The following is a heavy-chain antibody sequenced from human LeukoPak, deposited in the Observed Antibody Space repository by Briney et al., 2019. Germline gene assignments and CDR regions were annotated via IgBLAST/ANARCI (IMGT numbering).Heavy chain of an antibody. V-gene: IGHV3-48*01. Sequence: GGSLRLSCAASGFTFSSYSMNWVRQAPGKGLEWVPYINSSSSTIYYADSVKGRFTFSRDNAKNSLYLQMNSLRAEDTAVYYCAREKTYYGSGSYPKHPHNWFDSWGQGTLVTVSS. J-gene: IGHJ5*01. CDR2: INSSSSTI. CDR3: AREKTYYGSGSYPKHPHNWFDS. CDR1: GFTFSSYS. D-gene: IGHD3-10*01.